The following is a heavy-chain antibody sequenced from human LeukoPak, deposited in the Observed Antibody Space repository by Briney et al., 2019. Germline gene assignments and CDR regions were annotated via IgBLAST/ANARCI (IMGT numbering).Heavy chain of an antibody. J-gene: IGHJ4*02. CDR3: ARVGVITMIVNY. CDR2: INHRVST. D-gene: IGHD3-22*01. Sequence: PSETLSLTCTVSGGSISSYYWSWIRQPPGKGLEWIGEINHRVSTHYNPSHKSRVTISVDTSKTQFSLKLSSVTAADTAVYYCARVGVITMIVNYWGQGTLVTVSS. V-gene: IGHV4-34*01. CDR1: GGSISSYY.